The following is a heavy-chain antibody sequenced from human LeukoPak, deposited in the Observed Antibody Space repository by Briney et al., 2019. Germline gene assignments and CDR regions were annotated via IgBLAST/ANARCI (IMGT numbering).Heavy chain of an antibody. CDR3: SRVMSDCGSVMCYKGYLDS. CDR1: GAAMNSGDYY. V-gene: IGHV4-30-4*08. Sequence: PSQTLSLTCSVSGAAMNSGDYYWTWIRQSPGMGLEWIAYIHYNGATYYNPSLKSRLSVSLDTSRNQFSLNLNSVTAADTAVDFCSRVMSDCGSVMCYKGYLDSWGQGTLVTVSS. J-gene: IGHJ4*02. D-gene: IGHD2-21*01. CDR2: IHYNGAT.